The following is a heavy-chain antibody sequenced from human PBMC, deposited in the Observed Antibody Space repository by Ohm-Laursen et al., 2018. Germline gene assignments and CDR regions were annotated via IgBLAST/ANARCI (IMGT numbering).Heavy chain of an antibody. D-gene: IGHD2-21*02. Sequence: SRRLSCSASGFTFSSYWMNWVRQAPGKGLGWVSAISGSGGSTYYADSVKGRFTISRDNSKNTLYLQMNSLRAEDTAVYYCAKDNIVVVTAIFDYWGQGTLVTVSS. CDR2: ISGSGGST. CDR3: AKDNIVVVTAIFDY. CDR1: GFTFSSYW. J-gene: IGHJ4*02. V-gene: IGHV3-23*01.